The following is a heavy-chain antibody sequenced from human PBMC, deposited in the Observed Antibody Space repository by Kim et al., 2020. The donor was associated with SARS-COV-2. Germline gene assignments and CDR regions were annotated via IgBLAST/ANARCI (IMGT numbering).Heavy chain of an antibody. CDR1: GFTPTIHW. J-gene: IGHJ1*01. V-gene: IGHV3-7*05. Sequence: GGSLRLSCAASGFTPTIHWMNWVRQTPGKGLEWVANIKHDGSETKYVDSVKGRFTISRDSARNSIYLQMNSLRAEDTAVYYCARGSGWLIEHWGRGTLVTVSS. CDR2: IKHDGSET. D-gene: IGHD6-19*01. CDR3: ARGSGWLIEH.